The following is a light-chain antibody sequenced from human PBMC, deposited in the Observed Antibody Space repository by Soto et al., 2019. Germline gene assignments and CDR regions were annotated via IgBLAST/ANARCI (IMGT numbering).Light chain of an antibody. CDR2: EVS. Sequence: QSALTQPASVSGSPGQSITISCTGTSSDVGSYNLVSWYQQHPGKAPKLMIYEVSKRPSGVSNRFSGSKSGNTASLTISGLQAEDEADYYCCSYAGSSTAWVFGGGTKVTV. J-gene: IGLJ3*02. CDR3: CSYAGSSTAWV. V-gene: IGLV2-23*02. CDR1: SSDVGSYNL.